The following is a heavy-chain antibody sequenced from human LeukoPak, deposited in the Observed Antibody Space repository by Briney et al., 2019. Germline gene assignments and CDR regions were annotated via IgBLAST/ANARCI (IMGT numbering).Heavy chain of an antibody. Sequence: SETLSLTCTVSGGSVSSGTYFWTWVRQPPGKGLEWIGHIHYSVTTNYNPSLKSRVTMSLDTSKNQFSLKLTSVTAADTAVYFCARYYCPNGVCSGFDHWGQGTLVTVSS. CDR3: ARYYCPNGVCSGFDH. CDR1: GGSVSSGTYF. CDR2: IHYSVTT. J-gene: IGHJ4*02. V-gene: IGHV4-61*01. D-gene: IGHD2-8*01.